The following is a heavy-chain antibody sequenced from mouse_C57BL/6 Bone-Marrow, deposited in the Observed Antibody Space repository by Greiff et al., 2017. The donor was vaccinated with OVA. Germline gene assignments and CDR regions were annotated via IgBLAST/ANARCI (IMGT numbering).Heavy chain of an antibody. CDR1: GFNIKDDY. CDR3: TTEAVVVPFDY. CDR2: IDPENGDP. D-gene: IGHD1-1*01. V-gene: IGHV14-4*01. Sequence: DVKLVESGAELVRPGASVKLSCTASGFNIKDDYMPWVKQRPEQGLAWIGWIDPENGDPAYASKFQGKATITADTSSNTAYLQLSSLTSEDTAVYYCTTEAVVVPFDYWGQGTTLTVSS. J-gene: IGHJ2*01.